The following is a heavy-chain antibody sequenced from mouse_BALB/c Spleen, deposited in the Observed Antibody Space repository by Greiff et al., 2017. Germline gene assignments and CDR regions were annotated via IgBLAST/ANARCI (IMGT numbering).Heavy chain of an antibody. Sequence: EVQVVESGGGLVKPGGSLKLSCAASGFTFSDYYMYWVRQTPEKRLEWVATISDGGSYTYYPDSVKGRFTISRDNAKNNLYLQMSSLKSEDTAMYYCARGGYYRDYWGQGTTLTVSS. CDR3: ARGGYYRDY. D-gene: IGHD2-3*01. CDR2: ISDGGSYT. J-gene: IGHJ2*01. CDR1: GFTFSDYY. V-gene: IGHV5-4*02.